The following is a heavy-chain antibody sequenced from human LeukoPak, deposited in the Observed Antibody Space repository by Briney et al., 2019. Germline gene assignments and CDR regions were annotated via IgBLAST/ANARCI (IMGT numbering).Heavy chain of an antibody. D-gene: IGHD5-18*01. V-gene: IGHV3-48*04. CDR3: AREYTAMVTAYFDY. CDR1: GFTFSSYS. CDR2: ISSSGSTI. Sequence: GGSLRLSCAASGFTFSSYSMNWVRQAPGKGLEWVSYISSSGSTIYYADSVKGRFTISRDNAKNSLYLQMNSLGAEDTALYYCAREYTAMVTAYFDYWGQGTLVTVSS. J-gene: IGHJ4*02.